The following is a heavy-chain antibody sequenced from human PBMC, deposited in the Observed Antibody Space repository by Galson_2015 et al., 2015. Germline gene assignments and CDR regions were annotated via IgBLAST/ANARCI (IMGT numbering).Heavy chain of an antibody. D-gene: IGHD3-10*01. CDR1: GYTFTSYG. CDR3: ARALLWFGELSDYMDV. V-gene: IGHV1-18*01. Sequence: SVKVSCKASGYTFTSYGISWVRQAPGQGLEWMGWISAYNGNTNYAQKLQGRVTMTTDTSTSTAYMELRSLRSDDTAVYYCARALLWFGELSDYMDVWGKGTTVTVSS. CDR2: ISAYNGNT. J-gene: IGHJ6*03.